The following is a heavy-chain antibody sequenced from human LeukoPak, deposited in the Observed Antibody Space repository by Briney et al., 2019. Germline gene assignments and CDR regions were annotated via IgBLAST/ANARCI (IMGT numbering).Heavy chain of an antibody. CDR2: ISSSSSYI. V-gene: IGHV3-21*01. D-gene: IGHD4-23*01. J-gene: IGHJ4*02. CDR3: ARGYGGNFDY. Sequence: GGSLRLSCAASGFTFSSYGMHWVRQAPGKGLEWVSSISSSSSYIYYADSVKGRFTISRDNAKNSLYLQMNSLRAEDTAVYYCARGYGGNFDYWGQGTLVTVSS. CDR1: GFTFSSYG.